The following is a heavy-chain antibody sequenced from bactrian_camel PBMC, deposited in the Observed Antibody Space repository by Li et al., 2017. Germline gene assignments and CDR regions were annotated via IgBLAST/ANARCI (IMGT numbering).Heavy chain of an antibody. CDR1: GFTFSSYA. CDR3: ARGKSEQRWSFGLDS. CDR2: IGGDGVNT. J-gene: IGHJ4*01. D-gene: IGHD1*01. V-gene: IGHV3S40*01. Sequence: VQLVESGGGVVQPGGSLRLSCVASGFTFSSYAMSWFRQYPGKGLEWVSVIGGDGVNTYYGDSVKGRFTISRDNAKNTMYLQLNNLKTEDMAMYYCARGKSEQRWSFGLDSWGEGTQVTVS.